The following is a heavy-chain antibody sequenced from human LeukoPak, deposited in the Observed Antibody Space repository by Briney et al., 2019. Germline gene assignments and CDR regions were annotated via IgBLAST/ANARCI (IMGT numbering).Heavy chain of an antibody. V-gene: IGHV3-74*01. J-gene: IGHJ4*02. CDR1: GFTFSNYW. D-gene: IGHD3-3*01. Sequence: PGGSLRLSCAASGFTFSNYWMHWVRQAPGKGLVWVSRINSDGINTSYADSVKGRFTISRDNAKNTLNLQMNSLRAEDTAVYYCAKGSGSYGQDLYSWGQGTLVTVAS. CDR3: AKGSGSYGQDLYS. CDR2: INSDGINT.